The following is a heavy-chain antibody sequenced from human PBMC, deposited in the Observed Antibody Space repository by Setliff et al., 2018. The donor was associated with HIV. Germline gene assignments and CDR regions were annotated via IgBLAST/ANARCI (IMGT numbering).Heavy chain of an antibody. CDR1: GWSLSDSD. V-gene: IGHV4-34*01. Sequence: PSETLSLTCAVYGWSLSDSDWSWIRQTPRKGLEWIGEINHSGRTNYNPSLKSRVIISRDTSKNQFSLRLTSVTAADTAVYFCARGPDFWSAHPYSYYYMDVWGKGTTVTVSS. CDR3: ARGPDFWSAHPYSYYYMDV. J-gene: IGHJ6*03. D-gene: IGHD3-3*01. CDR2: INHSGRT.